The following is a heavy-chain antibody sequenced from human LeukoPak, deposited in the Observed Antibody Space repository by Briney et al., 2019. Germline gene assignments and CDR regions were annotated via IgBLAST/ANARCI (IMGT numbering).Heavy chain of an antibody. D-gene: IGHD6-13*01. V-gene: IGHV4-34*01. CDR3: ARGGSSWYVDY. J-gene: IGHJ4*02. Sequence: SETLSLTCAVHGGSLSDYYWSWIRQPPGKGLEWIGEINHSGTTNYNPSLKSRVTISLHTSKTQFSLTLSPMTAADTAVYYCARGGSSWYVDYSGQGTPVTVSS. CDR1: GGSLSDYY. CDR2: INHSGTT.